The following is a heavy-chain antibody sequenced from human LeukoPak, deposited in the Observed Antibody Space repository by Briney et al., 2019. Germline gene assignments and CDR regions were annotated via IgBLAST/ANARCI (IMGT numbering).Heavy chain of an antibody. CDR2: ISYDGSNK. J-gene: IGHJ6*02. V-gene: IGHV3-30*04. CDR1: GFTFSSYA. CDR3: ARDRWFGELLHYGMDV. Sequence: PGGSLRLSCAASGFTFSSYAMHWVRQAPGKGLEWVAVISYDGSNKYYADSVKGRFTISRDNSKNTLYLQMNSLRAEDTAVYYCARDRWFGELLHYGMDVWGQGPRSPSP. D-gene: IGHD3-10*01.